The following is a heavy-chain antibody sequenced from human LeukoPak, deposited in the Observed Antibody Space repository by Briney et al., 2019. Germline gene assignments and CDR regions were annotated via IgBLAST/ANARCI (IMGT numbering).Heavy chain of an antibody. CDR1: GFTFSSYA. CDR3: ARGQSQPNYSNYEFDY. J-gene: IGHJ4*02. Sequence: GSLRLSCAASGFTFSSYAMSWIRQPPGKGLEWIGEINHSGSTNYNPSLKSRVTISVDTSKNQFSLKLSSVTAADTAVYYCARGQSQPNYSNYEFDYWGQGTLVTVSS. D-gene: IGHD4-11*01. V-gene: IGHV4-34*01. CDR2: INHSGST.